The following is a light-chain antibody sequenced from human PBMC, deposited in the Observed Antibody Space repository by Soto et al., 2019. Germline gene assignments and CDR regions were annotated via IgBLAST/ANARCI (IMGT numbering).Light chain of an antibody. CDR2: EVS. J-gene: IGLJ3*02. CDR3: SSYTSSSTLV. Sequence: QSALTQPASVSGSPGQSITISCTATSSDVGGYNYVSWYQQHPGKAPKLMIYEVSNRPSGVSNRFSGSKSGNTASLTISGLLAEDESDYYCSSYTSSSTLVFGGGTKVTVL. CDR1: SSDVGGYNY. V-gene: IGLV2-14*01.